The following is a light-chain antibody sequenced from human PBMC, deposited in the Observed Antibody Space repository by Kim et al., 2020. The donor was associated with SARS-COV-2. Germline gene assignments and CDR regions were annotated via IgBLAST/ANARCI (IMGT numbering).Light chain of an antibody. Sequence: GQRVTLSCSGSSSNIGRNIVIWYQQVPGTAPKLLISSNNQRPSGVPDRFSGFKSGTSASLAISGLQSEDEADYYCAAWDDSLKNRLFGGGTQLTVL. V-gene: IGLV1-44*01. J-gene: IGLJ2*01. CDR2: SNN. CDR3: AAWDDSLKNRL. CDR1: SSNIGRNI.